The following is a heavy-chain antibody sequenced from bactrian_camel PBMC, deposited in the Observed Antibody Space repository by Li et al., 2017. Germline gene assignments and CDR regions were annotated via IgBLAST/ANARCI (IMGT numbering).Heavy chain of an antibody. CDR3: AKGPAGWSD. V-gene: IGHV3S31*01. D-gene: IGHD6*01. J-gene: IGHJ4*01. Sequence: VQLVESGGGLVQPGGSLRLSCAASGFTFSSYAMSWVRQAPEKGLEWVSGINSGGDSTHYIDSVKGRFTISRDNAKNTLYLQLNSLKTEDTAMYYCAKGPAGWSDWGQGTQVTVS. CDR1: GFTFSSYA. CDR2: INSGGDST.